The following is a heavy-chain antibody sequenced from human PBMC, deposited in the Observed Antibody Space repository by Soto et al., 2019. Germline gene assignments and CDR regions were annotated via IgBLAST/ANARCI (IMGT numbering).Heavy chain of an antibody. D-gene: IGHD4-17*01. J-gene: IGHJ4*02. Sequence: EVQLVESGGGLVQPGASLRLSCAASGVTVSNNYMSWVHQAPGKGLEWVSVIYSVGSTSYADSVKGRFTISRDNSKNMVYLQMNSLRAEDTAVYYCARNRPETKYGYWGQGTLVTVSS. CDR2: IYSVGST. CDR3: ARNRPETKYGY. CDR1: GVTVSNNY. V-gene: IGHV3-66*01.